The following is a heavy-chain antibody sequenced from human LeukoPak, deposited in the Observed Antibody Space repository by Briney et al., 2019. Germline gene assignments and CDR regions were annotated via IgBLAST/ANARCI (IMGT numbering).Heavy chain of an antibody. V-gene: IGHV3-30*02. CDR1: GFTFSSYW. J-gene: IGHJ4*02. Sequence: PGGSLRLSCAASGFTFSSYWMSWVRQAPGKGLEWVAFIRYDGSNKYYADSVKGRFTISRDNSKNTLYLQMNSLRAEDTAVYYCAKDRAPYYDFWSGYYTFDYWGQGTLVTVSS. D-gene: IGHD3-3*01. CDR2: IRYDGSNK. CDR3: AKDRAPYYDFWSGYYTFDY.